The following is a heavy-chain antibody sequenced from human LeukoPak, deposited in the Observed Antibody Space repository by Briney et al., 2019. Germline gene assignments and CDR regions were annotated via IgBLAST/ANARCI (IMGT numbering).Heavy chain of an antibody. CDR1: GFTFSSYW. CDR3: ANLLYYYDSSNDY. V-gene: IGHV3-30*18. Sequence: GGSLRLSCAASGFTFSSYWMSWVRQAPGKGLEWVAVISYDGSNKYYADSVKGRFTISRDNSKNTLYLQMNSLRAEDTAVYYCANLLYYYDSSNDYWGQGTLVTVSS. D-gene: IGHD3-22*01. J-gene: IGHJ4*02. CDR2: ISYDGSNK.